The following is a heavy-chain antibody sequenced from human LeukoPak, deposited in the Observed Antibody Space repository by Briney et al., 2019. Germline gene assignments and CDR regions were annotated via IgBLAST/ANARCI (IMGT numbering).Heavy chain of an antibody. V-gene: IGHV4-38-2*01. CDR3: ARSPGGMDV. Sequence: SETRSLTCAVSGYSISSGYYWGWIRQPPGKGLEWIGSIYHSGSTYYNPSLKSRVTISVDTSKNQFSLKLSSVTAADTAVYYCARSPGGMDVWGKGTTVTVSS. J-gene: IGHJ6*04. CDR2: IYHSGST. CDR1: GYSISSGYY.